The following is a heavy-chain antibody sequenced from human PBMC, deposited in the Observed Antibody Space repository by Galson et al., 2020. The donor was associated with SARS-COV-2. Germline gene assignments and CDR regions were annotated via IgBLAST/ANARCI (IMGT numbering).Heavy chain of an antibody. CDR1: GFTFDDYA. CDR2: ISWNSGSI. Sequence: GGSLRLSCAASGFTFDDYAMHWVRQAPGKGLEWVSGISWNSGSIGYADSVKGRFTISRDNAKNSLYLQMNSLRAEDTALYYCAKGGNDDWQQGSGRDYGMDVWGQGTTVTVSS. J-gene: IGHJ6*02. CDR3: AKGGNDDWQQGSGRDYGMDV. D-gene: IGHD1-1*01. V-gene: IGHV3-9*01.